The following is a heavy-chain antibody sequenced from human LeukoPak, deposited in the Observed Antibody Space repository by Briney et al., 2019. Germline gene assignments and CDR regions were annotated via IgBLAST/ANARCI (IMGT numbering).Heavy chain of an antibody. CDR2: IYYSGST. Sequence: SETLSLTCTVSGGSISSSSYYWGWIRQPPGKGLEWIGSIYYSGSTYYNPSLKSRVTISVDTSKNQFSLKLSSVAAADTAVYYCASGDPMGDYVWGSYRSTGPFDYWGQGTLVTVSS. CDR1: GGSISSSSYY. CDR3: ASGDPMGDYVWGSYRSTGPFDY. J-gene: IGHJ4*02. D-gene: IGHD3-16*02. V-gene: IGHV4-39*01.